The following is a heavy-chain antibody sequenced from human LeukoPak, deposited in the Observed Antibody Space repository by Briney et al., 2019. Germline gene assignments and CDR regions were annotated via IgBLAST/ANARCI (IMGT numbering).Heavy chain of an antibody. CDR1: GGTFSSYA. J-gene: IGHJ4*02. CDR2: IIPILGIA. D-gene: IGHD5-12*01. V-gene: IGHV1-69*04. CDR3: ATQGYSGYDYDIGYSSSVGFDY. Sequence: ASVKVSCKASGGTFSSYAISWVRQAPGQGLEWMGRIIPILGIANYAQKFQGRVTITTDESTSTAYMELSSLRSEDTAVYYCATQGYSGYDYDIGYSSSVGFDYWGQGTLVTVSS.